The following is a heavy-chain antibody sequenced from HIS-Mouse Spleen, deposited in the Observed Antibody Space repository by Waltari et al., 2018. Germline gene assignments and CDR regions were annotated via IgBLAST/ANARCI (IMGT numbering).Heavy chain of an antibody. D-gene: IGHD6-19*01. V-gene: IGHV3-23*01. Sequence: EVQLLESGGGLVQPGGSLRLSCAASGFTFSSYAMSWVRQAPGRGLEWCSAISGSGGSTYYADSVKGRFTISRDNSKNTLYLQMNSLRAEDTAVYYCAKDSPYSSGWYETLGDAFDIWGQGTMVTVSS. J-gene: IGHJ3*02. CDR2: ISGSGGST. CDR1: GFTFSSYA. CDR3: AKDSPYSSGWYETLGDAFDI.